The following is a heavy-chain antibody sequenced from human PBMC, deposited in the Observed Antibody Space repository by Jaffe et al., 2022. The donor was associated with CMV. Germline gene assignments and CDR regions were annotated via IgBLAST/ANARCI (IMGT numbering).Heavy chain of an antibody. CDR3: ARDQRGKLRYFDWPYYYYGMDV. D-gene: IGHD3-9*01. CDR2: IIPIFGTA. J-gene: IGHJ6*02. Sequence: QVQLVQSGAEVKKPGSSVKVSCKASGGTFSSYAISWVRQAPGQGLEWMGGIIPIFGTANYAQKFQGRVTITADESTSTAYMELSSLRSEDTAVYYCARDQRGKLRYFDWPYYYYGMDVWGQGTTVTVSS. V-gene: IGHV1-69*01. CDR1: GGTFSSYA.